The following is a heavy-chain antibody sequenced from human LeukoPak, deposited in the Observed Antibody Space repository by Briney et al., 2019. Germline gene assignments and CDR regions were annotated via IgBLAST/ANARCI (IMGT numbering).Heavy chain of an antibody. CDR1: GFPFSDDW. J-gene: IGHJ4*02. Sequence: GGSLRLSCAASGFPFSDDWMSWVRQAPGKGLEWVGRIKKKGDGGTTDYAAPVKGRFSISRDDSKNMLYLQMNNLKIEDTAIYYCTTVTMVRNYDYWGQGTLVTVSS. V-gene: IGHV3-15*01. CDR3: TTVTMVRNYDY. CDR2: IKKKGDGGTT. D-gene: IGHD3-10*01.